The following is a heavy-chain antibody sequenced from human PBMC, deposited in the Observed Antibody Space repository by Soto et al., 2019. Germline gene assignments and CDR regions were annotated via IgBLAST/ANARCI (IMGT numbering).Heavy chain of an antibody. D-gene: IGHD4-17*01. CDR1: GFTFDDYA. J-gene: IGHJ4*02. V-gene: IGHV3-9*01. CDR3: AKDPDYGDYGGYFDY. CDR2: ISWNSGSI. Sequence: GGSLRLSCAASGFTFDDYAMHWVRQAPGKGLEWVSGISWNSGSIGYADSVKGRFTISRDNAENSLYLQMNSLRAEDTALYYCAKDPDYGDYGGYFDYWGQGTLVTVSS.